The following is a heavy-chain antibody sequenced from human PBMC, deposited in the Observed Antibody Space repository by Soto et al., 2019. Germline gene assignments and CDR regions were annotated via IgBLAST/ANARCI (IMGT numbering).Heavy chain of an antibody. CDR3: AREWGVRGVISRTPNSHYYYAMDV. Sequence: PGESLKISCKGSGYRFTSYWISWVRQMPGKGLEWMGTIDPSDSYTNYSPSFQGHVTISADKSISTAYLQWSSLKASDTAMYYCAREWGVRGVISRTPNSHYYYAMDVWGQGTTVTVSS. D-gene: IGHD3-10*01. J-gene: IGHJ6*02. CDR2: IDPSDSYT. V-gene: IGHV5-10-1*01. CDR1: GYRFTSYW.